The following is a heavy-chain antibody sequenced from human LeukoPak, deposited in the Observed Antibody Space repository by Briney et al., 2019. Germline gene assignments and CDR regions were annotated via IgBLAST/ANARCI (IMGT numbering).Heavy chain of an antibody. Sequence: GASVKVSCKASGYTFTSYYMHWVRQAPGQGLEWMGWINPNSGGTNYAQKFQGRVTMTRDTSISTAYMELSRLRSDDTAVYYCARVIYGSGSYYPLHYMDVWGKGTTVTISS. J-gene: IGHJ6*03. CDR1: GYTFTSYY. CDR3: ARVIYGSGSYYPLHYMDV. D-gene: IGHD3-10*01. CDR2: INPNSGGT. V-gene: IGHV1-2*02.